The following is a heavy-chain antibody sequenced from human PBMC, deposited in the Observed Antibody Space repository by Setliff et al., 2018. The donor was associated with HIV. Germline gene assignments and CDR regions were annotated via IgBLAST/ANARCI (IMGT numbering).Heavy chain of an antibody. J-gene: IGHJ4*02. Sequence: PGGSLRLSCVASGFTFSSYDMNWVRQAPGKGLEWVSSISGSGGSPYYADSVKGRFTISRDNAKNSLYLQMNSRTAEETAVYDCARDVSWRVRTYIDYWGQGALVTVSS. CDR1: GFTFSSYD. D-gene: IGHD3-3*01. CDR2: ISGSGGSP. CDR3: ARDVSWRVRTYIDY. V-gene: IGHV3-48*03.